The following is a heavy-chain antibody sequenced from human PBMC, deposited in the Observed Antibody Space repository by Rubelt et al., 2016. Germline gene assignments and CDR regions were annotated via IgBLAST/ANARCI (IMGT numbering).Heavy chain of an antibody. Sequence: EVQLLESGGGLVQPGGSLRLSCAASGFSFNTYAMTWVRQAPGKGLDWVSSISGSGGSTYYADSVKGRFSISRDNSKNTLYLQMNSLRAEDTAVYYCASRPEGQLESDLDYWGQGTLVTVSS. J-gene: IGHJ4*02. CDR2: ISGSGGST. D-gene: IGHD6-13*01. CDR3: ASRPEGQLESDLDY. V-gene: IGHV3-23*01. CDR1: GFSFNTYA.